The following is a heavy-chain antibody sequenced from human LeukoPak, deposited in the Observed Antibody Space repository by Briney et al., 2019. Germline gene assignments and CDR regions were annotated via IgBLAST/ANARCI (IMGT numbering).Heavy chain of an antibody. CDR2: IMPMFGKT. CDR3: AGGRTDIVVVPATLRNYYSDS. Sequence: GASVKVSCKASGCTFSSYDISWVRQAPGQGLEWMGGIMPMFGKTNYAQKFQGRGTTTADKATSKDYLELSSLRSEDTAVYYCAGGRTDIVVVPATLRNYYSDSRGQGTLVTVSS. J-gene: IGHJ4*02. V-gene: IGHV1-69*06. D-gene: IGHD2-2*01. CDR1: GCTFSSYD.